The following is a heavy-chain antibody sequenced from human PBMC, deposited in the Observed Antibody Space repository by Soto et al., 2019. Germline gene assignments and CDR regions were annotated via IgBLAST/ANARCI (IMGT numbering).Heavy chain of an antibody. J-gene: IGHJ6*02. D-gene: IGHD6-13*01. Sequence: ASVKVSFKASGYTFTSYGISWLRQAPGQGLEWMGWISAYNGNTNYAQKLQGRVTMTTDTSTSTAYMELRSLRSDDTAVYYCARDLGIAAAGTDYYYGMDVWGQGTTVTVSS. CDR3: ARDLGIAAAGTDYYYGMDV. V-gene: IGHV1-18*01. CDR2: ISAYNGNT. CDR1: GYTFTSYG.